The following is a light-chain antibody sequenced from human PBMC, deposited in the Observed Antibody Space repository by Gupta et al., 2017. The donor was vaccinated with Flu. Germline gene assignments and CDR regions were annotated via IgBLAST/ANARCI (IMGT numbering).Light chain of an antibody. CDR1: NIGSKT. J-gene: IGLJ2*01. V-gene: IGLV3-21*02. CDR2: DDS. CDR3: QVWDSTSDHVI. Sequence: GGSNIGSKTVHWYQQKPGQAPVLVVYDDSGRPSGIPERFSGSNSGNTATLTISRVEGGDEADYYCQVWDSTSDHVIFGGGTRLTVL.